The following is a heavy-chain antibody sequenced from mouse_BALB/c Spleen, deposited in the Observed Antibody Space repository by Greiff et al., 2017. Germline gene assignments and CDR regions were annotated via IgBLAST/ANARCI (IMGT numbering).Heavy chain of an antibody. J-gene: IGHJ4*01. CDR1: GFTFSSYG. CDR2: ISSGGSYT. Sequence: DVMLVESGGDLVKPGGSLKLSCAASGFTFSSYGMSCVRQTPDKRLEWVATISSGGSYTYYPDSVKGRFTISRDNAKNTLYLQMSSLKSEDTAMYYCARQTGNAMDYWGQGTSVTVSS. D-gene: IGHD4-1*01. CDR3: ARQTGNAMDY. V-gene: IGHV5-6*02.